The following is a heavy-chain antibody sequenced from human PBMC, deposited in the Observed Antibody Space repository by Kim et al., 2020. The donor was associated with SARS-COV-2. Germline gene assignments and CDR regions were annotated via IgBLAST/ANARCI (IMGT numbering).Heavy chain of an antibody. J-gene: IGHJ4*02. Sequence: YADSVKGRFTISRDNAKNSLYLQMNSLRDEDTAVYYCASSYCGGDCYFDYWGQGTLVTVSS. V-gene: IGHV3-48*02. CDR3: ASSYCGGDCYFDY. D-gene: IGHD2-21*02.